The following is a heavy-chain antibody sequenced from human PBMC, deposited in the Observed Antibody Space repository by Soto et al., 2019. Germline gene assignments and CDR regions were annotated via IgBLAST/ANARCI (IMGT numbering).Heavy chain of an antibody. CDR3: ARDARSSSSPPRYYYYGMDV. J-gene: IGHJ6*02. CDR2: ISAYNGNT. CDR1: GYTFTSYG. V-gene: IGHV1-18*04. Sequence: QVQLVQSGAEVKKPGASVKVSCKASGYTFTSYGISWVRQAPGQGLEWMGWISAYNGNTNYAQKLQGRVTMTTDTSTSAAYRELRSLSSDDTAVSYCARDARSSSSPPRYYYYGMDVWGQGTTVTVSS. D-gene: IGHD6-6*01.